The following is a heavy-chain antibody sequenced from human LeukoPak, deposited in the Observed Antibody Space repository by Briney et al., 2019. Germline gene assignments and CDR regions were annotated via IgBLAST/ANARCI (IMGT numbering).Heavy chain of an antibody. J-gene: IGHJ5*02. D-gene: IGHD3-10*01. CDR3: ARSWYYGSGELSWFDP. CDR2: IYYSGNA. CDR1: GGSISSSSYY. V-gene: IGHV4-39*01. Sequence: SETLSLTCTVSGGSISSSSYYWGWIRQPPGKGLEWIGSIYYSGNAYYNPSLKSRVSISVDTSKNQFSLKLSSVTAADTAVYYCARSWYYGSGELSWFDPWGQGTLVTVSS.